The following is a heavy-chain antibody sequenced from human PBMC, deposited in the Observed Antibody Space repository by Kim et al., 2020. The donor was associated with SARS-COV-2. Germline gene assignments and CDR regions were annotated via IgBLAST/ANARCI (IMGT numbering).Heavy chain of an antibody. CDR3: AKESIAVAGNPLVDP. CDR1: VFTFSSYG. J-gene: IGHJ5*02. D-gene: IGHD6-19*01. V-gene: IGHV3-30*18. Sequence: VGSLRLSCAASVFTFSSYGMHWVRQAPGKGLEWVAVISYDGSNKYYADSVKGRFTISRDNSKNTLYLQMNSLRAEDTAVYYCAKESIAVAGNPLVDPWGQGTLVTVSS. CDR2: ISYDGSNK.